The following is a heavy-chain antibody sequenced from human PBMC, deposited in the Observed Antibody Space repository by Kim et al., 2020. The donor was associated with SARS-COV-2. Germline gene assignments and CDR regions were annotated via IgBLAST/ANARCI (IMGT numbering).Heavy chain of an antibody. V-gene: IGHV4-34*01. CDR3: ARGPYGSGSFPLDY. Sequence: NPSLKGRVTISVDTSKSQCSLKLSSVTAADTAVYYCARGPYGSGSFPLDYWGQGTLVTVSS. J-gene: IGHJ4*02. D-gene: IGHD3-10*01.